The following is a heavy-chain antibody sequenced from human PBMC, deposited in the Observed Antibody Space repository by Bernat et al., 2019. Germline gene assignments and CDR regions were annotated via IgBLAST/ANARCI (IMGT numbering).Heavy chain of an antibody. V-gene: IGHV4-39*01. CDR3: ARRTRGGYNWYFDY. CDR2: FYYGGST. D-gene: IGHD5-24*01. CDR1: VGSISSSNYC. Sequence: QVQLQESGPGLVKPSETLSLTCSVSVGSISSSNYCWGWIRQSPGKGLEWIGNFYYGGSTHYNPSLKSRVIISVDASKKQFSLELSSVTAADTALYYCARRTRGGYNWYFDYWGQGILVTVSS. J-gene: IGHJ4*02.